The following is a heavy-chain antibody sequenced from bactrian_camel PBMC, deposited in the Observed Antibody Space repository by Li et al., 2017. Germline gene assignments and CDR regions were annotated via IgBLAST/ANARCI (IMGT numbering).Heavy chain of an antibody. D-gene: IGHD6*01. Sequence: VQLVESGGGSVQAGGSLRLSCAASGFTFSSSAMNWVRQAPGKEIEWLSSITKDGSRAYYADSVKGRFTIDQDDARNMWYLQMNSLKPEDSAMYYCALYEAYAGKCSFREDFYDYWGPGTQVTVS. CDR3: ALYEAYAGKCSFREDFYDY. CDR1: GFTFSSSA. J-gene: IGHJ4*01. CDR2: ITKDGSRA. V-gene: IGHV3S40*01.